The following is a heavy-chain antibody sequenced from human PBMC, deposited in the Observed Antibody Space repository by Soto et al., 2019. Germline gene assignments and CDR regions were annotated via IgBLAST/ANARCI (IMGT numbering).Heavy chain of an antibody. J-gene: IGHJ4*02. V-gene: IGHV3-7*01. CDR2: INQDGSEK. CDR1: GFTFSSYW. Sequence: EVQLVESGGGLVQPGGSLRLSCTASGFTFSSYWMDWVRQAPGKGLEWVANINQDGSEKHYVESVKGRFTISRDNAKNSLYLQMSSLTAGDSALYYCSRSLDYWGQGTLVTVSS. CDR3: SRSLDY.